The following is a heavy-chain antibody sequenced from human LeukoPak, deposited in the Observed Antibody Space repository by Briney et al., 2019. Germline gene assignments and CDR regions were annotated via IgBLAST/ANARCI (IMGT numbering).Heavy chain of an antibody. J-gene: IGHJ3*02. CDR1: GGSISSGGYY. CDR3: AGECARITIFGVVPTRGAFDI. Sequence: SETLSLTCTVSGGSISSGGYYWSWIRQHPGKGLEWIGYIYYSGSTYHNPSLKSRVTISVDTSKNQFSLKLSSVTAADTAVYYCAGECARITIFGVVPTRGAFDIWGQGTMVTVSS. CDR2: IYYSGST. V-gene: IGHV4-31*03. D-gene: IGHD3-3*01.